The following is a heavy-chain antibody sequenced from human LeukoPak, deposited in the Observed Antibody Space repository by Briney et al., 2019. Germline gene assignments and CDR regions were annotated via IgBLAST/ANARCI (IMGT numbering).Heavy chain of an antibody. Sequence: GGSLRLSCAASGFTFSRDSMNWVRQAPGKGLEWVSSISSSSSYIYYGDSVKGRFTISGDNAKNSLYLQMNSLRAEDTAVYYCAKDRSAPHMLWNALDIWGQGTMVAVSS. CDR2: ISSSSSYI. CDR3: AKDRSAPHMLWNALDI. CDR1: GFTFSRDS. V-gene: IGHV3-21*01. J-gene: IGHJ3*02. D-gene: IGHD2-8*01.